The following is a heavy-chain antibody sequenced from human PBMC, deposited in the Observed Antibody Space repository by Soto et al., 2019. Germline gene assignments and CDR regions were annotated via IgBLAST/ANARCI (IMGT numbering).Heavy chain of an antibody. CDR3: ARDLVVPAAISGGSAFDI. D-gene: IGHD2-2*01. J-gene: IGHJ3*02. Sequence: GGSLRLSCAASGFTFSSYAMSWVRQAPGKGLEWVSAISGSGGSTYYADSVKGRFTISRDNSKNTLYLQMNSLRAEDTAVYYCARDLVVPAAISGGSAFDIWGQGTMVTVSS. CDR1: GFTFSSYA. V-gene: IGHV3-23*01. CDR2: ISGSGGST.